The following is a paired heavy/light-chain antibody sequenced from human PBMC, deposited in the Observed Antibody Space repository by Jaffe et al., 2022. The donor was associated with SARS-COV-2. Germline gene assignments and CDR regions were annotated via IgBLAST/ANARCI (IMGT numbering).Heavy chain of an antibody. CDR2: ISSSGSTI. Sequence: QVQLVESGGGLVKPGGSLRLSCAASGFTFSDYYMSWIRQAPGKGLEWVSYISSSGSTIYYADSVKGRFTISRDNAKNSLYLQMNSLRAEDTAVYYCARPASLWFGGLDVWGKGTTVTVSS. D-gene: IGHD3-10*01. V-gene: IGHV3-11*01. CDR3: ARPASLWFGGLDV. J-gene: IGHJ6*04. CDR1: GFTFSDYY.
Light chain of an antibody. CDR3: SSYTSSIHVV. J-gene: IGLJ2*01. CDR2: DVS. Sequence: QSALTQPASVSGSPGQSITISCTGTSSDVGGYNYVSWYQQHPGKAPKLMIYDVSNRPSGVSNRFSGSKSGNTASLTISGLQAEDEADYYCSSYTSSIHVVFGGGTKLTVL. V-gene: IGLV2-14*01. CDR1: SSDVGGYNY.